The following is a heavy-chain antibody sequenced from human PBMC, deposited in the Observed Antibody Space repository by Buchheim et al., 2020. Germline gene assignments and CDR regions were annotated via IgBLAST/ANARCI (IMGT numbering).Heavy chain of an antibody. CDR2: THYSGST. V-gene: IGHV4-59*01. J-gene: IGHJ5*02. CDR1: GGSIRSYY. Sequence: QVQLQESGPGLVKASETLSLTCSVSGGSIRSYYWSWIRQAPGKRLEWIGFTHYSGSTIYNPSLKSRVTMSADTSKNQVSLRLTSVTAADTAVYYCGGGGGYCSSTNCYNMGWFDPWGQGTL. CDR3: GGGGGYCSSTNCYNMGWFDP. D-gene: IGHD2-2*02.